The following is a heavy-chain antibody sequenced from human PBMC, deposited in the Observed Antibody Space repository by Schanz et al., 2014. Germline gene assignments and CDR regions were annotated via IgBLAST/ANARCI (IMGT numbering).Heavy chain of an antibody. V-gene: IGHV3-33*08. CDR2: IWYDGSNK. CDR1: GFNSDDYA. Sequence: QVQLVDSGGGLVKPGGSLRLSCTASGFNSDDYAMHWVRQAPGKGLEWVAVIWYDGSNKYYADSVKGRFTISRDNSKNTLFLQMNSLRAEDTAVYYCARDHTTESYYSAGPPIDYWGQGTLLTVSS. CDR3: ARDHTTESYYSAGPPIDY. D-gene: IGHD1-26*01. J-gene: IGHJ4*02.